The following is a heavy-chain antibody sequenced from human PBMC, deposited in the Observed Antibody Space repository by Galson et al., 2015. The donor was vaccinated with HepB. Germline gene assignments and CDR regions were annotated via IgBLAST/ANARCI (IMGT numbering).Heavy chain of an antibody. D-gene: IGHD2-15*01. V-gene: IGHV6-1*01. CDR1: GDSVSSNSAA. Sequence: CAISGDSVSSNSAAWNWIRQSPSRGLEWLGRTYYRSKWYNDYAVSVKSRITINPDTSKNQFSLQLNSVTPEDTAVYYCARDPVWDCSGGSCYSTWSYFDYWGQGTLVTVSS. CDR3: ARDPVWDCSGGSCYSTWSYFDY. J-gene: IGHJ4*02. CDR2: TYYRSKWYN.